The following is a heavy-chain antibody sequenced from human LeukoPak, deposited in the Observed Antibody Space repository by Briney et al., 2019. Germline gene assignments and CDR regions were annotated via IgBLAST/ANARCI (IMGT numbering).Heavy chain of an antibody. CDR1: KFTFSSYE. Sequence: PGGSLRLSCAASKFTFSSYEMNRVRQAPGKGLEWVSYISTSGSTIYYADSVKGRFTISRDNAKNSLYLQMNSLRAEDTAVYYCARDNGGYYGSGSYYKGHDYWGQGTLVTVSS. CDR3: ARDNGGYYGSGSYYKGHDY. V-gene: IGHV3-48*03. CDR2: ISTSGSTI. D-gene: IGHD3-10*01. J-gene: IGHJ4*02.